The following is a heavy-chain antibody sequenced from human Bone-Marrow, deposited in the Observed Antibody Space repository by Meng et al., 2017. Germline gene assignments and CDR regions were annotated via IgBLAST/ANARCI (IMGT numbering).Heavy chain of an antibody. CDR1: GFTFSSYS. CDR2: ITWNSGRI. V-gene: IGHV3-9*01. D-gene: IGHD1-26*01. CDR3: AKDRVKTSSGYYCFDL. Sequence: SLKISCAASGFTFSSYSMNWVRQAPGRGLEWLSGITWNSGRIVYADSVKGRFTISRDNAKNSLYLQMNSLRTEDTAMYYCAKDRVKTSSGYYCFDLWGRGNLVTVSS. J-gene: IGHJ2*01.